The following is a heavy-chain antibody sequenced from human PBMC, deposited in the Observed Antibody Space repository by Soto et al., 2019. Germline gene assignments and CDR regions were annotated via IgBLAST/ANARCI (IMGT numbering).Heavy chain of an antibody. CDR1: GFTFSSYW. CDR2: IKQEGREK. J-gene: IGHJ6*02. Sequence: EVQLVESGGGLVQPGGSLRLSCAASGFTFSSYWLSWVRQAPGKGLEGVASIKQEGREKYYVDSVMGRFTISRDNAKNSLYMQMNSLRAEDTAVYYGAREVRYYDSSDYFVYYYRMDVWGQGTTVTVSS. V-gene: IGHV3-7*05. CDR3: AREVRYYDSSDYFVYYYRMDV. D-gene: IGHD3-22*01.